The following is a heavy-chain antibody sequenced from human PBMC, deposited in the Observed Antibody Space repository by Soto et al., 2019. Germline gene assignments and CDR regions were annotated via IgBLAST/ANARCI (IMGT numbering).Heavy chain of an antibody. D-gene: IGHD3-16*01. CDR1: GYTFTRYG. CDR2: IITYNGNT. Sequence: ASVKVSCKASGYTFTRYGIGWARQAPGQGLEWMGWIITYNGNTNYAQNVQGRVTLTTDTSTGTAYMELRSLRSNDTAIYYCAMVDVYVTPSPQDVWGQGTTVTVSS. J-gene: IGHJ6*02. CDR3: AMVDVYVTPSPQDV. V-gene: IGHV1-18*01.